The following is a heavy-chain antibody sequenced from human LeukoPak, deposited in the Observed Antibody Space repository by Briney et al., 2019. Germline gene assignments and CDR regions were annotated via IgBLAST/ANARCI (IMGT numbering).Heavy chain of an antibody. Sequence: ASVKVSCKASGYTFTGYYMHWVRQAPGQGLEWMGWINPNSGGTNYAQKFQGRVTMTRDTSISTAYMELSRLRSDDTAVYYCAREAMDTAMEPDYWGQGTLVTVSS. J-gene: IGHJ4*02. CDR1: GYTFTGYY. V-gene: IGHV1-2*02. CDR3: AREAMDTAMEPDY. D-gene: IGHD5-18*01. CDR2: INPNSGGT.